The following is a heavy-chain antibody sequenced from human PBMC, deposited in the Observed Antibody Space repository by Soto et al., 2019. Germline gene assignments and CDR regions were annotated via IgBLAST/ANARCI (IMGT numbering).Heavy chain of an antibody. CDR3: ASRLMVRGVIGADY. V-gene: IGHV1-46*01. Sequence: QVQLVQSGAEVKKPGASVKVSCKASGYTFTSYYMHCVRQAPGQGLEWMGIINPSSGSTSYAQKVQGRVTMTRDTSTSTAYMELSSLRSEDTAVYYCASRLMVRGVIGADYWGQGTLVTVSS. J-gene: IGHJ4*02. D-gene: IGHD3-10*01. CDR1: GYTFTSYY. CDR2: INPSSGST.